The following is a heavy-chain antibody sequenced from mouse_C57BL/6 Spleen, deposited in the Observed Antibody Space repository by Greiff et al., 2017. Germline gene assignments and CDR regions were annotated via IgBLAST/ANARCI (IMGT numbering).Heavy chain of an antibody. D-gene: IGHD2-3*01. J-gene: IGHJ3*01. CDR3: AIFYDGYAWFAY. CDR1: GYAFSRSW. V-gene: IGHV1-82*01. CDR2: IYPGDGDT. Sequence: VQLQQSGPELVKPGASVKISCKASGYAFSRSWMNWVKQRPGKGLEWIGRIYPGDGDTNYNRKFKGKATLTADQSSSTAYMQLSSLTSEDSAVYFCAIFYDGYAWFAYWGQGTLVTVSA.